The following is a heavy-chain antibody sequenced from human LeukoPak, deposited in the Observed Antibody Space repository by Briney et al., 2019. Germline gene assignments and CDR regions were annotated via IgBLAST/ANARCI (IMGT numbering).Heavy chain of an antibody. J-gene: IGHJ4*02. V-gene: IGHV4-61*02. D-gene: IGHD3-3*01. Sequence: SETLSLTCTVSGGSISSGSYYWSWIRQPAGKGLEWIGRIYTSGSTNYNPSLKSRVTISVDTSKNQFSLKLSSVTAADTAMYYCARRAIIQGTSVLDFWGQGTVVIVSS. CDR3: ARRAIIQGTSVLDF. CDR1: GGSISSGSYY. CDR2: IYTSGST.